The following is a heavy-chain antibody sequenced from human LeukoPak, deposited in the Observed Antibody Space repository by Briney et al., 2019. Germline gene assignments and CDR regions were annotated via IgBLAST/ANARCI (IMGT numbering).Heavy chain of an antibody. D-gene: IGHD2-2*01. CDR1: GFTFSSYS. CDR2: ISSSSSYI. CDR3: ARDSRKYQLLSPFDY. J-gene: IGHJ4*02. Sequence: AGGSLRLSCAASGFTFSSYSMNWVRQAPGKGLEWVSSISSSSSYIYYADSVKGRFTISRDNAKNSLYPQMNSLRAEDTAVYYCARDSRKYQLLSPFDYWGQGTLVTVSS. V-gene: IGHV3-21*01.